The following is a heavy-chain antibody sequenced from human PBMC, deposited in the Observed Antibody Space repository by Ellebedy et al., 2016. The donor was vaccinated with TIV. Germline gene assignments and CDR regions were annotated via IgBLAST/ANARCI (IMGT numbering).Heavy chain of an antibody. Sequence: GESLKISCAASGFAFSSYAMHWVRQAPGKGLEWVAILSYDGSTKLYADSVTGRFTISRETSTNTLYLQMNSLRAEDTAVYYCAKDKNADLIHYFDSWGQGTLVTVSS. CDR3: AKDKNADLIHYFDS. D-gene: IGHD4-17*01. V-gene: IGHV3-30*18. CDR2: LSYDGSTK. J-gene: IGHJ4*02. CDR1: GFAFSSYA.